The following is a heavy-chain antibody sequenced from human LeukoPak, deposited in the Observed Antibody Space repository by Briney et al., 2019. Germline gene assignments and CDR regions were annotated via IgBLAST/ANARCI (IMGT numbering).Heavy chain of an antibody. CDR3: AKSEEVRGVIQDFSK. J-gene: IGHJ4*02. CDR1: GFTFSSYG. D-gene: IGHD3-10*01. CDR2: ISYDGSNK. V-gene: IGHV3-30*18. Sequence: PGRSLRLSCAASGFTFSSYGMHWVRQAPGKGLEWVAVISYDGSNKYYADSVKGRFTISRDNSKNTLYLQMNSLRAEDTAVYYCAKSEEVRGVIQDFSKWGQGTLVTASS.